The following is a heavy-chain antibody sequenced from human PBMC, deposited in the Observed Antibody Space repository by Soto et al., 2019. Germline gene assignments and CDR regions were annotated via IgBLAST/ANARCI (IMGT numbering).Heavy chain of an antibody. J-gene: IGHJ4*02. CDR1: GYTFTGYY. Sequence: QVQLVQSGAEVRNPGASVKVSCKASGYTFTGYYLHWVRQAPGQGLEWMAWIHPRSGGTNYAQKFQGRVKVTRDTTISTACLEVNSLTSDDTAVYFCSSRDNNSQSPMDFWGQGTPVTVSS. CDR3: SSRDNNSQSPMDF. V-gene: IGHV1-2*02. CDR2: IHPRSGGT.